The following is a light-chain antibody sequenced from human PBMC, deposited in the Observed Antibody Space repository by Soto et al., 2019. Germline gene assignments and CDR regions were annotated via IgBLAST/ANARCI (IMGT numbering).Light chain of an antibody. J-gene: IGLJ2*01. CDR2: EVS. Sequence: QSVLPQPAAVSGSPGQSITFSCTGTSIDIGSSNYVSRYQQHPGTAPKLIISEVSNRPSGVSNRFSGSKSGSTASLTISGLQAGDEGDYYCTSYTSSSTVVFGGGTKLTVL. CDR3: TSYTSSSTVV. CDR1: SIDIGSSNY. V-gene: IGLV2-14*01.